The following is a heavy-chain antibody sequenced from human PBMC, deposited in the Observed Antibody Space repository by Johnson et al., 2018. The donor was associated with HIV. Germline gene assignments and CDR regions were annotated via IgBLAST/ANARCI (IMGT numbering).Heavy chain of an antibody. CDR1: GFTVSSNY. CDR2: FYHGGCT. J-gene: IGHJ3*02. V-gene: IGHV3-66*01. CDR3: ATRDPTYRPGVFDI. D-gene: IGHD2-8*01. Sequence: VQLVESGGGLVQPGGSLRLSCAASGFTVSSNYMRWVRQAPGKGLEWVSIFYHGGCTYHADSVKGRFTISRDNSNNTRYLQINSRSAEDTAVYYCATRDPTYRPGVFDIWGQGTMVTVSS.